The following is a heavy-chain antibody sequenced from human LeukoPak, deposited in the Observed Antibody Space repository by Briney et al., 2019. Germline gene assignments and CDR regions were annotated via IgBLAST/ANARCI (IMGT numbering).Heavy chain of an antibody. CDR1: GGSFSGYY. CDR3: ARGSYGSGSYYKNYFDY. J-gene: IGHJ4*02. V-gene: IGHV4-34*01. D-gene: IGHD3-10*01. Sequence: SETLSLTCAVYGGSFSGYYWGWIRQPPGKGLEWIGSIYYSGSTYYNPSLKSRVTISVDTSKNQFSLKLSSATAADTAVYYCARGSYGSGSYYKNYFDYWGQGTLVTVSS. CDR2: IYYSGST.